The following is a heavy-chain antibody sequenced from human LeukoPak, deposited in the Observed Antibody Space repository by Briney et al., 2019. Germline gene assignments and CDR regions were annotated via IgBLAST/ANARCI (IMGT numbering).Heavy chain of an antibody. CDR1: GGSISSGSYY. CDR2: LYYSGST. Sequence: SETLSLTCTVSGGSISSGSYYWGWIRQPPGKGLEWIGSLYYSGSTYYNPSLKSRVTISVDTSKNQFSLKLSSVTAADTAVYYCARTSGSYLATIDYWGQGTLVTVSS. CDR3: ARTSGSYLATIDY. J-gene: IGHJ4*02. D-gene: IGHD1-26*01. V-gene: IGHV4-39*01.